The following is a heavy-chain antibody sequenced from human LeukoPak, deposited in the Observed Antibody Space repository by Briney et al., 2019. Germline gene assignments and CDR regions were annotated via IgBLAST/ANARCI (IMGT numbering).Heavy chain of an antibody. J-gene: IGHJ4*02. D-gene: IGHD3-16*01. CDR1: GGSFSGYY. CDR2: INHSGST. Sequence: SETLSLTCAVYGGSFSGYYWSWIRQPPGKGLEWIGEINHSGSTNYNPSLKSRVTISVDTSKNQFSLKLSSVTAADTAVYYCVRAVRGDYFDYWGQGTLVTVSS. V-gene: IGHV4-34*01. CDR3: VRAVRGDYFDY.